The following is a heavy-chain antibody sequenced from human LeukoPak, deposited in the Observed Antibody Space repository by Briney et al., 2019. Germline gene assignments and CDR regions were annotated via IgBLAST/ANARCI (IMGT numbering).Heavy chain of an antibody. D-gene: IGHD3-16*01. CDR1: GGSISSSAYH. Sequence: SETLSLTCTVSGGSISSSAYHWGWIRQPPGKGLEWVGSIHSSGSTYYNLSLKSRVTISVDTSKNQFSLKLSSVTAADTAVYYCARGNYDYVWGGIDYWGQGTLVTVSS. J-gene: IGHJ4*02. V-gene: IGHV4-39*01. CDR3: ARGNYDYVWGGIDY. CDR2: IHSSGST.